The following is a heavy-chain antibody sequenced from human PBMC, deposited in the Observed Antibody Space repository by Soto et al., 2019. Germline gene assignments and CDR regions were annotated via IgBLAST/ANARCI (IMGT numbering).Heavy chain of an antibody. V-gene: IGHV1-24*01. D-gene: IGHD6-13*01. J-gene: IGHJ6*02. Sequence: ASVKVSCKVPGYTLTELSMHWVRQAPGKGLEWMGGFDPEDGETIYAQKFQGRVTMTEDTSTDTAYMELSSLRSEDTAVYYCATDSQQLVRYYYYYYGMDVWGQGTKVTVSS. CDR3: ATDSQQLVRYYYYYYGMDV. CDR1: GYTLTELS. CDR2: FDPEDGET.